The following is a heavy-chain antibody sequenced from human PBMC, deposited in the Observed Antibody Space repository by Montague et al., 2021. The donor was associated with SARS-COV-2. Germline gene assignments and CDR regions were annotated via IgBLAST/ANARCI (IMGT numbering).Heavy chain of an antibody. V-gene: IGHV4-31*03. D-gene: IGHD5-12*01. CDR2: IYYSGST. CDR1: GGSISSGGYY. J-gene: IGHJ6*02. CDR3: ARVEFDGGYDSVPLDV. Sequence: TLSLTCTVSGGSISSGGYYWSWIRQHPGKGLEWIGYIYYSGSTYYNPSLKSRVTISVDPSKNQFSLKLSSVTAADTAVYYCARVEFDGGYDSVPLDVWGQGTTVTVSS.